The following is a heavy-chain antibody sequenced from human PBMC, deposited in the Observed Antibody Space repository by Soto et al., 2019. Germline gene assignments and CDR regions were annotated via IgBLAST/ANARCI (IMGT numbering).Heavy chain of an antibody. CDR2: MYYSGST. D-gene: IGHD2-15*01. CDR3: ARVTVLVVAANKYTEAFDF. Sequence: PSETLSLTCTVSGGSISSYYWNWIRQSPGKGLEWIGYMYYSGSTKYNPSLKSRVTISLDTSKNQFSLNLRSVTAADTAVYYCARVTVLVVAANKYTEAFDFWGQGTMVTVTS. J-gene: IGHJ3*01. V-gene: IGHV4-59*01. CDR1: GGSISSYY.